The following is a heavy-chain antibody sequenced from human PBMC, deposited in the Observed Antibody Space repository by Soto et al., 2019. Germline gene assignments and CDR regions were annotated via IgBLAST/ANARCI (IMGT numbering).Heavy chain of an antibody. CDR3: AASIAAAGTVTDY. Sequence: QMQLVQSGPEVKKPGTSVKVSCKASGFTFTSSAVQWVRQDRGQRLAWIGWIVVGSGNTNYAQKFQERVTITRDMSTSTAYLELSSLRSEDTAVYYCAASIAAAGTVTDYWGQGTLVTVSS. V-gene: IGHV1-58*01. J-gene: IGHJ4*02. D-gene: IGHD6-13*01. CDR2: IVVGSGNT. CDR1: GFTFTSSA.